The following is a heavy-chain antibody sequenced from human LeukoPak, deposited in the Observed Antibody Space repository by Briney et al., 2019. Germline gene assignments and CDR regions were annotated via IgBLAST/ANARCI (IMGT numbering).Heavy chain of an antibody. J-gene: IGHJ3*02. CDR1: GFSVSNHY. Sequence: GGSLRLSCAASGFSVSNHYMSWVRQAPGKGLEWVSIIFAGGDVDYADSVKGRFTISRDNVKNMVFLQMNRLTGEDTALYYCARVSFYAFDTWGQGTRVTVSS. CDR2: IFAGGDV. CDR3: ARVSFYAFDT. D-gene: IGHD2/OR15-2a*01. V-gene: IGHV3-53*01.